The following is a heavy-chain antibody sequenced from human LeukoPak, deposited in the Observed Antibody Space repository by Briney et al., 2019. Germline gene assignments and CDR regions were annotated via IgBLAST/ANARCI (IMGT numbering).Heavy chain of an antibody. CDR2: ISGSGGST. CDR1: GFTFSSYA. J-gene: IGHJ4*02. V-gene: IGHV3-23*01. Sequence: GGSLRLSCAASGFTFSSYAMSWVRQAPGKGLEWVSAISGSGGSTYYADSVKGRFTISRDTSKNTLYLQMNSLRAEDTAVYYCAKDGYRSGWYKDFDYWGQGTLVTVSS. CDR3: AKDGYRSGWYKDFDY. D-gene: IGHD6-19*01.